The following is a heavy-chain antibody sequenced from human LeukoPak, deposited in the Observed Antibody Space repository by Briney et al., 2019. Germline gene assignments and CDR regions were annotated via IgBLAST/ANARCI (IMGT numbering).Heavy chain of an antibody. Sequence: GASVKVSCKAAGSTFTSYYMHWVRHAPGQGLEWMGIINPSGGSTSYAQKFQGSVTMTRDTSRSTVYMELSSLRSEDTAVYYCARGASNDYGDYVVYWGQGTLVTVSS. CDR3: ARGASNDYGDYVVY. CDR2: INPSGGST. CDR1: GSTFTSYY. D-gene: IGHD4-17*01. J-gene: IGHJ4*02. V-gene: IGHV1-46*01.